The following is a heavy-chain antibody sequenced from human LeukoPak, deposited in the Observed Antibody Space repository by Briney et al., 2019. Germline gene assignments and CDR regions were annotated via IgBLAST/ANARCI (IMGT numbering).Heavy chain of an antibody. Sequence: GESLKISCKGSGYIFTSYWINWVRQLPGKGLEWMGRIDPSDSYTNYSPSFQGHVTISADKSISTAYLQWSSLKASDTAMYYCASLYGDYDYWGQGTLVTVSS. V-gene: IGHV5-10-1*01. J-gene: IGHJ4*02. CDR1: GYIFTSYW. CDR2: IDPSDSYT. CDR3: ASLYGDYDY. D-gene: IGHD4-17*01.